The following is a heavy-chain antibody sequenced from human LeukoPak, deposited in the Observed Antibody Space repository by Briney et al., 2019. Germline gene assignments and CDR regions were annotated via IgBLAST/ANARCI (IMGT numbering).Heavy chain of an antibody. Sequence: GGSLRVSCAASGFVFSGYAMAWVRQAPGKGLEWVSGISGNSGRTYYADSVKGRFTISRDNSKNTLYLQMDGLRAEDTAVYYCAKRDYYDYTNYYPLFDSWGQGTLVTVSS. D-gene: IGHD3-16*01. V-gene: IGHV3-23*01. CDR3: AKRDYYDYTNYYPLFDS. CDR2: ISGNSGRT. CDR1: GFVFSGYA. J-gene: IGHJ4*02.